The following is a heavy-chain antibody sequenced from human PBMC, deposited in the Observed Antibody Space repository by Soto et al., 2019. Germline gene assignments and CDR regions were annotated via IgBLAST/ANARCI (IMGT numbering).Heavy chain of an antibody. J-gene: IGHJ4*02. D-gene: IGHD3-22*01. V-gene: IGHV4-30-4*01. CDR2: IFYSGST. CDR3: GRIDGSGYYLHN. CDR1: GDSISGGDYY. Sequence: QVQLQEAGPGLVKPSQTLSLTCTVSGDSISGGDYYWGWIRQPPGKGLEWIGYIFYSGSTYYNPSLKSRVTISVVTSKNQFSLRLTSVTAADTAVYYCGRIDGSGYYLHNWGLGTLVTVSS.